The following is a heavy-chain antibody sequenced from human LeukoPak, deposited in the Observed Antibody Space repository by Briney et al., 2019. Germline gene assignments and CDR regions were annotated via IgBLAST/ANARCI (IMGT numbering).Heavy chain of an antibody. D-gene: IGHD5-12*01. Sequence: GGSLRLSCAASGFTVSSNYMSWVRQAPGKGLEWLSVIYSGGNTYYADSVKGRFTISRDNAKNTLYLQMNSLGAEDTAVYYCETAGQYRFDYWGQGTLVTVSS. CDR2: IYSGGNT. V-gene: IGHV3-53*01. J-gene: IGHJ4*02. CDR1: GFTVSSNY. CDR3: ETAGQYRFDY.